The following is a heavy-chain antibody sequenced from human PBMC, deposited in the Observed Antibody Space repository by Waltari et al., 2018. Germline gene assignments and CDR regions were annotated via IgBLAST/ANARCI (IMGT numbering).Heavy chain of an antibody. V-gene: IGHV1-3*01. CDR1: GYTFTSYA. CDR2: INAGNGNT. Sequence: QVQLVQSGAEVKKPGASVKVSCKASGYTFTSYAMNWVRQAPGQRLEWMGWINAGNGNTKYSQKFQGRVTITRDTSASTAYMELSSLRSEDTAVYSCARVEAAGPEYYFDYWGQGTLVTVSS. CDR3: ARVEAAGPEYYFDY. J-gene: IGHJ4*02. D-gene: IGHD6-13*01.